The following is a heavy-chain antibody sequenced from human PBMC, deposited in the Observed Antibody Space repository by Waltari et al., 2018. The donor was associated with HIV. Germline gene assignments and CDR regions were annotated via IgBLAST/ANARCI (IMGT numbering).Heavy chain of an antibody. Sequence: QVQPQQWGAGMLKPSGTLALTCAVYGGSFSGHSWTWDRQPLGKGLEWLGDINHSGRTNYNPSLKSRVTISVDTSKNQFSLKLRSVIAADTALYYCARGRRITILSRTRVGIDIWGQGTMVTVSS. CDR2: INHSGRT. D-gene: IGHD3-9*01. CDR1: GGSFSGHS. J-gene: IGHJ3*02. CDR3: ARGRRITILSRTRVGIDI. V-gene: IGHV4-34*01.